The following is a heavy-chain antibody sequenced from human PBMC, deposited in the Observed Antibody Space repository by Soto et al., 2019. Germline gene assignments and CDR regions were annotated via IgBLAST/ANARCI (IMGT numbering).Heavy chain of an antibody. CDR3: AKDRCGGCRHKRDAFDI. CDR2: ISGSGGST. J-gene: IGHJ3*02. V-gene: IGHV3-23*01. D-gene: IGHD1-1*01. Sequence: PGGSLRLSCAASGFTFSSYAMSWVRQAPGKGLEWVSAISGSGGSTYYADSVKGRFTISRDNSKNTLYLQMNSLRAEDTAVYYCAKDRCGGCRHKRDAFDIWGQGTMVTVSS. CDR1: GFTFSSYA.